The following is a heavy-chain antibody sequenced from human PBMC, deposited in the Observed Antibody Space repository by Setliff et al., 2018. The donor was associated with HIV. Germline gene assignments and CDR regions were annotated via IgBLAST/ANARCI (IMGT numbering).Heavy chain of an antibody. J-gene: IGHJ4*02. Sequence: PSETLSLTCAVPGGSISSGGYYWNWIRQHPGKGLEWIGYIYYTGTTFYNPSLESRLIISLDTPKNQFSLRLTSVTAADTAVYYCARLGTRTVAADADFDSWGQGALVTVSS. D-gene: IGHD2-15*01. CDR2: IYYTGTT. CDR3: ARLGTRTVAADADFDS. CDR1: GGSISSGGYY. V-gene: IGHV4-31*11.